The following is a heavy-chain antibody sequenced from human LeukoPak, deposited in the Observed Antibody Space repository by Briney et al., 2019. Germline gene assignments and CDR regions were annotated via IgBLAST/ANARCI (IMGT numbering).Heavy chain of an antibody. CDR2: IYTRGST. Sequence: SETLSLTRSVSGGSISSFYCNWIRQPAGKGLEWLGRIYTRGSTIYNPSLKSRVTISVDKSKNQFSLTLSSVTAADTAVYYCAREGYYDSGGPSDAFDIWGQGTMVTVSS. J-gene: IGHJ3*02. CDR1: GGSISSFY. V-gene: IGHV4-4*07. D-gene: IGHD3-22*01. CDR3: AREGYYDSGGPSDAFDI.